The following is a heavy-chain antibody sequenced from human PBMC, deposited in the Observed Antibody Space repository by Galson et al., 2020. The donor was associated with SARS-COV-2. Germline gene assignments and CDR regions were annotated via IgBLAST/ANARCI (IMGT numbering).Heavy chain of an antibody. CDR1: GFTFSSYA. CDR2: ISGSGGST. D-gene: IGHD2-2*02. V-gene: IGHV3-23*01. Sequence: GESLKISCAASGFTFSSYAMSWVRQAPGKGLEWVSAISGSGGSTYYADSVKGRFTISRDNSKNTLYLQMNSLRAEDTAVYYCAKDSYCSSTSCYTTLDYYYYYGMDVWGQGTTVTVSS. CDR3: AKDSYCSSTSCYTTLDYYYYYGMDV. J-gene: IGHJ6*02.